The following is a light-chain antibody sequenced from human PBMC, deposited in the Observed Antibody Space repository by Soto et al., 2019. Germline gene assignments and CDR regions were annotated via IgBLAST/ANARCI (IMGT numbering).Light chain of an antibody. Sequence: EIVLTQSPGTLSLSPGERATLSCMASQSVSSSFLAWYQHKPGQAPRLLIYAASSRATGVPERFSGSGSGTDFTLNISRLEPEDFAIYYCQPYGSSPYTFGQGTKLEIK. V-gene: IGKV3-20*01. J-gene: IGKJ2*01. CDR1: QSVSSSF. CDR3: QPYGSSPYT. CDR2: AAS.